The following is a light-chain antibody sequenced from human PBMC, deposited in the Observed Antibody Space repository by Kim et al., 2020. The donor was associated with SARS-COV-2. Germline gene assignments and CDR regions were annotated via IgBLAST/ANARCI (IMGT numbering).Light chain of an antibody. CDR1: IHDVGNYNL. V-gene: IGLV2-23*02. CDR2: EVT. CDR3: CSYAGSRYFVL. Sequence: SIAHSGSGTIHDVGNYNLVSWYLQRPGNAPKLIIFEVTKRPSGVSNRFSGSKSGDTASLTISGLQAEDESDYYCCSYAGSRYFVLFGGGTQLTVL. J-gene: IGLJ2*01.